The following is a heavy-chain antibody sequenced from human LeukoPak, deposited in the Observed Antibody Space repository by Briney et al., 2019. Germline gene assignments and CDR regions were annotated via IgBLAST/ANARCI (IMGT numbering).Heavy chain of an antibody. CDR3: ATDRYCGGDCSDY. J-gene: IGHJ4*02. CDR2: IIPIFGTA. V-gene: IGHV1-69*05. CDR1: GGTFSSYA. D-gene: IGHD2-21*02. Sequence: SVKVSCKASGGTFSSYAISWVRQAPGQRLEWMGGIIPIFGTANYAQKFQGRVTITTDESTSTAYMELSSLRSEDTAVYYCATDRYCGGDCSDYWGQGTLVTVSS.